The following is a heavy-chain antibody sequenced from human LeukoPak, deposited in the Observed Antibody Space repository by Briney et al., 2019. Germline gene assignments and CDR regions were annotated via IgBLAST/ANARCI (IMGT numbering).Heavy chain of an antibody. D-gene: IGHD3-22*01. J-gene: IGHJ4*02. CDR1: GYTLTELS. V-gene: IGHV1-24*01. CDR3: ATDPTYYYDSSGYDLNDY. CDR2: FDPEDGET. Sequence: ASVKVSFEVSGYTLTELSMHWVRQAPGKGLEWMGGFDPEDGETIYAQKFQGRVTMTEDTSTDTAYMELSSLRSEDTAVYYCATDPTYYYDSSGYDLNDYWGQGTLVTVSS.